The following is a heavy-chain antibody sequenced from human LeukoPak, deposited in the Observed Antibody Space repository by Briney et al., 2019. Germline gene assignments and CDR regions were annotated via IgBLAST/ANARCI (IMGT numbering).Heavy chain of an antibody. CDR3: NAGRIVDGMYA. Sequence: ASVKVSCKASGYTFTGYNMYWVRQAPGQGLEWMGWINPNSGGTNYAQKFQGRVTMTRDTSISTAYMELSRLRSDGTAVYYCNAGRIVDGMYAWGQGTTVTVSS. CDR2: INPNSGGT. CDR1: GYTFTGYN. J-gene: IGHJ6*02. D-gene: IGHD1-26*01. V-gene: IGHV1-2*02.